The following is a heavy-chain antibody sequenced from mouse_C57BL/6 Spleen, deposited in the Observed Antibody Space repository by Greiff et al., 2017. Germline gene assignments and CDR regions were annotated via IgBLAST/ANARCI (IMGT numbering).Heavy chain of an antibody. V-gene: IGHV1-82*01. CDR3: ARNGHYSNYEYFDV. Sequence: VQLQESGPELVKPGASVKISCKASGYAFSSSWMNWVKQRPGKGLEWIGRIYPGDGDTNYNGKFKGKATLTADKSSSTAYMQLSSLTSEDSAVYVCARNGHYSNYEYFDVWGTGTTVTVSS. CDR1: GYAFSSSW. CDR2: IYPGDGDT. J-gene: IGHJ1*03. D-gene: IGHD2-5*01.